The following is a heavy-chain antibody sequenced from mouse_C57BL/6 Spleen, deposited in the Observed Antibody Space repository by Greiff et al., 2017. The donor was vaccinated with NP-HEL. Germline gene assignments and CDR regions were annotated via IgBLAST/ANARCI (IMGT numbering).Heavy chain of an antibody. CDR2: IDSSDSAT. Sequence: QVQLQQPGAGLVRPGSSLKLSCKASGYTFTSYWMHWVRQTPIQGLEWIGNIDSSDSATHYTQKFKDQATLSVDQSSSTAYMQLSSLTSEDTAVFYCYTAVGATEFDDWGTGTMVTVSA. V-gene: IGHV1-52*01. D-gene: IGHD1-1*01. CDR3: YTAVGATEFDD. J-gene: IGHJ1*03. CDR1: GYTFTSYW.